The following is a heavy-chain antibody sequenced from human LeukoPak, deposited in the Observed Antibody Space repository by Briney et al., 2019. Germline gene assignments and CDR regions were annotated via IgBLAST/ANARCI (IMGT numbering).Heavy chain of an antibody. V-gene: IGHV3-23*01. CDR2: ISGSGGST. J-gene: IGHJ4*02. CDR1: GFTFSKFA. CDR3: AKRVHLERAYYFDY. Sequence: GGSLRLSCAASGFTFSKFAMSWVRQALGKGLEWDAAISGSGGSTYYADSVKGRFTISRDNSKNTLYLQMSSLRAEDTAIYYCAKRVHLERAYYFDYWGQGTLVTVSS. D-gene: IGHD1-1*01.